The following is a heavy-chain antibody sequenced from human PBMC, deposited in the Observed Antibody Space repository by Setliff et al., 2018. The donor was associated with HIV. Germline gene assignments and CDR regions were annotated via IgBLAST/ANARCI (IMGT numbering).Heavy chain of an antibody. CDR3: ARAAGDWNTFDI. Sequence: ASVKVSCKASGYTFTDYYIHWVRQAPGQGLEWMGWIIPNSDDTNYAQKFQGRVTMTRDTSISTAYMEMSRLRSDDTAIYYCARAAGDWNTFDIWGQGTMVTVS. D-gene: IGHD1-1*01. J-gene: IGHJ3*02. CDR2: IIPNSDDT. V-gene: IGHV1-2*02. CDR1: GYTFTDYY.